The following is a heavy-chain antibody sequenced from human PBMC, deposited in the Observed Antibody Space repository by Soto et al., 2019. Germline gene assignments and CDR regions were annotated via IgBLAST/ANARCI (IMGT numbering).Heavy chain of an antibody. CDR2: IYYSGST. CDR3: ARGRKYPFDY. V-gene: IGHV4-30-4*01. CDR1: GGSISSDDCY. Sequence: QVQLQESGPGLVKPSQTLSLTCTVSGGSISSDDCYWSWIRQPPGKGLEWIGYIYYSGSTYYNPSLKSRSTISLDASKNQFSLKLSSVTAADTAVYYCARGRKYPFDYWGQGTLVTVSS. D-gene: IGHD6-6*01. J-gene: IGHJ4*02.